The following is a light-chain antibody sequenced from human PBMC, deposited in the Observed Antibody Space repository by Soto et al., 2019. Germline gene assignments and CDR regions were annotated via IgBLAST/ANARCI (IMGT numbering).Light chain of an antibody. V-gene: IGKV3-20*01. Sequence: EVVLTQSPGTLSLSPGEGATLSCRASQIVSSSYLAWYQQRPGQAPRLLIYGASSRATGVPDRFSGSGSGTDYSLTISRLEPEDFALYYCQQNTKSPWTFGHGTKGEIK. J-gene: IGKJ1*01. CDR3: QQNTKSPWT. CDR2: GAS. CDR1: QIVSSSY.